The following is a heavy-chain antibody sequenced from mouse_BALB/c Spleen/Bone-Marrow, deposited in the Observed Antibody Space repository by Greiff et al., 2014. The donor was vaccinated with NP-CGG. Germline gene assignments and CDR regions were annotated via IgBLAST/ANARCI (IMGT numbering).Heavy chain of an antibody. CDR1: GYTFTSYW. Sequence: VKLMESGAELVRPGALVKLSCKASGYTFTSYWMNWVKQRPGQGLEWIGVIDPSDSETQHNQMFKDKATLTVDKSSSTVYMQLSSLTSEDSAVYYCARNANWYFDVWGAGTTVTVSS. CDR2: IDPSDSET. V-gene: IGHV1-61*01. CDR3: ARNANWYFDV. J-gene: IGHJ1*01.